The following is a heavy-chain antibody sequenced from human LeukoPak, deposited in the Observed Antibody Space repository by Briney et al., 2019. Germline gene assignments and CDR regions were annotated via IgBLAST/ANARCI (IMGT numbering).Heavy chain of an antibody. V-gene: IGHV1-18*01. CDR3: ARDRFGESSPYYYYGMDV. Sequence: GASVKVSCKASGYTFTSYGISGVRQAPGQGLEWMGWISAYNGNTNYAQKLQGRVTMTTDTSTSTAYIELRSLRSDDTAVYYCARDRFGESSPYYYYGMDVWGQGTTVTVSS. J-gene: IGHJ6*02. CDR1: GYTFTSYG. D-gene: IGHD3-16*01. CDR2: ISAYNGNT.